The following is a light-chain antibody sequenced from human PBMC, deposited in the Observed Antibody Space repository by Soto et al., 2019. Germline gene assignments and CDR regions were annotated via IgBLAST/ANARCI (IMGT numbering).Light chain of an antibody. CDR1: QSISSW. CDR3: QQYNSPWT. J-gene: IGKJ1*01. CDR2: DAS. V-gene: IGKV1-5*01. Sequence: GDRVTITCRASQSISSWLAWYQQKPGEAPKLLIYDASSFESGVPSRFSGSGSGTEFTLTISSLQPDDFATYYCQQYNSPWTFGQGTKVEIK.